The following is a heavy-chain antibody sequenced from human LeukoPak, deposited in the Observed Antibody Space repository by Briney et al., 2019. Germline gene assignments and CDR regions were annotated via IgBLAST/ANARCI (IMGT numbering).Heavy chain of an antibody. CDR3: AKEIYGRFDY. V-gene: IGHV1-18*01. D-gene: IGHD4-17*01. CDR1: GYTFTSYG. CDR2: INPYNGNT. J-gene: IGHJ4*02. Sequence: GASVKVSCKASGYTFTSYGISWVRQAPGQGLEWMGWINPYNGNTNYAQMLQGGVTMTTDTSTSTAYMELRSLRSDDTAVYYCAKEIYGRFDYWGQGTLVPVSS.